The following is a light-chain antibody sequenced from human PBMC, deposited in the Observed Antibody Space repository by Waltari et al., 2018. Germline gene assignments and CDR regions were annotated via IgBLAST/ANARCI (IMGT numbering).Light chain of an antibody. CDR1: SSDVGRYTY. CDR3: CSYAGSYSRV. Sequence: QSALTQPRSVSGSPGQSVTISCAVPSSDVGRYTYVSWHQQPPGKAPKLMIYDARNRPSGVPDRFSGSKSGNTASLTISGLQAEDEADYYCCSYAGSYSRVFGGGTQLTVL. CDR2: DAR. J-gene: IGLJ3*02. V-gene: IGLV2-11*01.